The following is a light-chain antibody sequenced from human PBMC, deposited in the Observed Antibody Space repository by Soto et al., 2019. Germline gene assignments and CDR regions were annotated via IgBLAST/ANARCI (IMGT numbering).Light chain of an antibody. J-gene: IGKJ1*01. CDR1: QYIHIS. V-gene: IGKV1-5*01. CDR2: GAS. CDR3: EQYKSYSWT. Sequence: DIQMTQSPSTLSASVGDRVTLTCRASQYIHISLAWYQQKPGKAPKLLIYGASTLESGVPSRFSGSGSGTEFTLTISSLQPDDFATYYCEQYKSYSWTFGQGTKAEIK.